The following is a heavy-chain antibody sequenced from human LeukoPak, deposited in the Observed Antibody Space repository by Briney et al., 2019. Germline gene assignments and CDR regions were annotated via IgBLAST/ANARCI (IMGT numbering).Heavy chain of an antibody. CDR2: IYYSGST. CDR1: GGSISSSSYY. J-gene: IGHJ2*01. Sequence: SETLSLTCTVSGGSISSSSYYWGWIRQPPGKGLEWIGYIYYSGSTNYNPSLKSRVTISVDTSKNQFSLKLSSVTAADTAVYYCARDRRSDCSGGSCYSVWYFDLWGRGTLVTVSS. D-gene: IGHD2-15*01. CDR3: ARDRRSDCSGGSCYSVWYFDL. V-gene: IGHV4-61*05.